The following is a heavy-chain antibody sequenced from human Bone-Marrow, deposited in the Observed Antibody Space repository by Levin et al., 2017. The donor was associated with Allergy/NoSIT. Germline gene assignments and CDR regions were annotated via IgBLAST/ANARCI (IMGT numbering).Heavy chain of an antibody. CDR1: GFSLSTSGMC. V-gene: IGHV2-70*01. CDR2: IDWDDDK. Sequence: SGPTLVKPTQTLTLTCTFSGFSLSTSGMCVSWIRQPPGKALEWLALIDWDDDKYYSTSLKTRLTISKDTSKNQVVLTMSNMDPVDTATYYCARIVRHDDSRGYSLDYYFDLWGRGTLVTVPS. D-gene: IGHD3-22*01. CDR3: ARIVRHDDSRGYSLDYYFDL. J-gene: IGHJ2*01.